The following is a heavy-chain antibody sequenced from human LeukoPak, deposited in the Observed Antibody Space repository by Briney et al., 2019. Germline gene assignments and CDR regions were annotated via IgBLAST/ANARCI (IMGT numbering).Heavy chain of an antibody. CDR1: GGSISGSSYY. CDR2: IYYSGST. CDR3: ARLEAAAGTPYFDY. D-gene: IGHD6-13*01. J-gene: IGHJ4*02. Sequence: SETLSLTCTVSGGSISGSSYYWGWIRQPPGKGLEWIGSIYYSGSTYYNPSLKSRVTIPVDTSKNQFSLKLSSVTAADTAVYYCARLEAAAGTPYFDYWGQGTLVTVSS. V-gene: IGHV4-39*01.